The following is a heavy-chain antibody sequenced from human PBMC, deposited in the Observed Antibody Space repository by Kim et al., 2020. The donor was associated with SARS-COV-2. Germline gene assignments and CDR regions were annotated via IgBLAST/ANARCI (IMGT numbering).Heavy chain of an antibody. CDR3: ARVQHSLFDY. Sequence: SQTLSLTCVVFGDTVSINTATWTWIRQSPSRGLEWLGRTYYRSKWSYDYAESVKSRITISPDTSRNQFSLQLNSVTPEDTAVYYCARVQHSLFDYWGQGTLVTVSS. D-gene: IGHD1-26*01. CDR2: TYYRSKWSY. J-gene: IGHJ4*02. CDR1: GDTVSINTAT. V-gene: IGHV6-1*01.